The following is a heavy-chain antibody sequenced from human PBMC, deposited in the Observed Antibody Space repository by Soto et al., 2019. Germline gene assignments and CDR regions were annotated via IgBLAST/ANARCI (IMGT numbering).Heavy chain of an antibody. Sequence: QVQLVQSGAEVKKPGSSVKVSCKASGGTFSSYAISWVRQAPGQGLEWMGGIIPIFGTANYAQKFQGRVTITADQSTSTGYRELSSLRSEDTAVYYCARVDTGWYNYYYGMDVWGQGTTVTVSS. D-gene: IGHD6-19*01. CDR2: IIPIFGTA. V-gene: IGHV1-69*12. CDR3: ARVDTGWYNYYYGMDV. J-gene: IGHJ6*02. CDR1: GGTFSSYA.